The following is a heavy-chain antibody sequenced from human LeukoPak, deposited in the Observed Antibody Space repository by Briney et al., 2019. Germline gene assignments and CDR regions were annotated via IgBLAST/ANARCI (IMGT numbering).Heavy chain of an antibody. V-gene: IGHV3-21*01. J-gene: IGHJ4*02. D-gene: IGHD3-10*01. CDR3: AKESTYGSGSYYYFDY. CDR2: ISSSSSSI. Sequence: NPGGSLRLSCAASGFTFSSYWMSWVRQAPGKGLEWVSSISSSSSSIFYADSVKGRFTISRDNSKNTLYLQMNSLRAEDTAVYYCAKESTYGSGSYYYFDYWGQGTLVTVSS. CDR1: GFTFSSYW.